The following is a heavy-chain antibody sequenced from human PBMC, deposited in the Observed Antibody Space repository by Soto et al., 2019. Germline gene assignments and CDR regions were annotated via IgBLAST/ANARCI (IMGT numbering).Heavy chain of an antibody. J-gene: IGHJ4*02. D-gene: IGHD3-10*01. V-gene: IGHV3-23*01. CDR2: ISGSGGST. CDR1: GFTFSSYA. CDR3: VAMTRLPPRCFDY. Sequence: GGSLRLSCAASGFTFSSYAMSWVRQAPGKGLEWVSAISGSGGSTYYADSVKGRFTISRDNSKNTLYLQMNSLRAEDTAVYYCVAMTRLPPRCFDYSGQAPLVTVSS.